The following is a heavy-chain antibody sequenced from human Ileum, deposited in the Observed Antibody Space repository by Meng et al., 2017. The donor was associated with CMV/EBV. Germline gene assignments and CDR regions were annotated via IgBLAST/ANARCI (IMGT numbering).Heavy chain of an antibody. CDR1: GYTFTGYY. CDR3: AGGSKYCSGGGCYPNDY. V-gene: IGHV1-2*02. D-gene: IGHD2-15*01. Sequence: ASVKVSCKASGYTFTGYYIHWVRQAPGQGLEWMGWINPNSGSTNYAQKFQGRVTMTSDTSISTAYMERSRLESDDAAVYSCAGGSKYCSGGGCYPNDYWGQGTLVTVSS. J-gene: IGHJ4*02. CDR2: INPNSGST.